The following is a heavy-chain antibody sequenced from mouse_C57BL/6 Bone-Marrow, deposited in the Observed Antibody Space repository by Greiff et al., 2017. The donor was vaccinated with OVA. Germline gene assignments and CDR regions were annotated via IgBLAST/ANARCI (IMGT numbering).Heavy chain of an antibody. CDR1: GYTFTSYW. CDR3: ARSGGYYYGPWFAY. CDR2: IDPSSGGT. D-gene: IGHD1-1*01. J-gene: IGHJ3*01. V-gene: IGHV1-72*01. Sequence: QVQLKQPGAELVKPGASVKLSCKASGYTFTSYWMHWVKQRPGRGLEWIGRIDPSSGGTKYNEKFKSKATLTVAKPSSTAYMQLSSLTSEYSAVYYCARSGGYYYGPWFAYWGQGTLVTVSA.